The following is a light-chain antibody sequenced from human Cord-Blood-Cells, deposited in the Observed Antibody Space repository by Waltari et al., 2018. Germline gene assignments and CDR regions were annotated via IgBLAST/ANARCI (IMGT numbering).Light chain of an antibody. CDR2: GAS. Sequence: EIVLTQSPCTLSLSPGERATLSCRASQSVSSSYLAWYQQKPGQAPRLLIYGASSRATGIPDRFSGSGSVTDFTLTISRLEPEDFAVYYCQQYGSPLTFGGGTKVEIK. J-gene: IGKJ4*01. CDR3: QQYGSPLT. CDR1: QSVSSSY. V-gene: IGKV3-20*01.